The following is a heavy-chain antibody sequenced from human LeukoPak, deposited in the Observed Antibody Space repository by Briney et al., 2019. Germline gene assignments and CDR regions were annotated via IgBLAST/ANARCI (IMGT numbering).Heavy chain of an antibody. J-gene: IGHJ4*02. CDR2: IKQDGSEK. CDR1: GFTFSSYW. V-gene: IGHV3-7*01. Sequence: PGGSLRLSCAASGFTFSSYWMSWVRQAPGKGLEWVANIKQDGSEKYYVDSVKGRFTISRGNAKNSLYLQMNSLRAEDTAVYYCAVQVLRYFDWLLPTSYFDYWGQGTLVTVSS. CDR3: AVQVLRYFDWLLPTSYFDY. D-gene: IGHD3-9*01.